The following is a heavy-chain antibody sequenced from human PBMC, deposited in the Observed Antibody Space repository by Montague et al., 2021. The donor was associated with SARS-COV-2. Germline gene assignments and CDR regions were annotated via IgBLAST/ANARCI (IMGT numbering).Heavy chain of an antibody. CDR3: ARGEGVMVYVYGMDV. CDR1: GGSISSGGYY. CDR2: IYYSGST. D-gene: IGHD2-8*01. V-gene: IGHV4-31*03. J-gene: IGHJ6*02. Sequence: TLSLTCTVPGGSISSGGYYWSWIRQHPGKGLEWIGYIYYSGSTNHNPSLKSRLTISVDTSKNQFSLKLSSVTAADTAVYYCARGEGVMVYVYGMDVWGQGTTVTVSS.